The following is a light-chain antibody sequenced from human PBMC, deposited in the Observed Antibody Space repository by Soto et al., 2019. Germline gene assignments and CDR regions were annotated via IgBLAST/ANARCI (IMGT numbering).Light chain of an antibody. V-gene: IGKV3-20*01. J-gene: IGKJ1*01. CDR2: GAS. CDR1: QSVSSSY. Sequence: EIVLTQSPGTLSLSPGERATLSCRASQSVSSSYLAWYQQKPGQAPRLLIYGASSRATGIPDRFSGSGSGTDFTLTIRRLEHEDFAVYYCQQYGSSPLTFGQGNKVEIK. CDR3: QQYGSSPLT.